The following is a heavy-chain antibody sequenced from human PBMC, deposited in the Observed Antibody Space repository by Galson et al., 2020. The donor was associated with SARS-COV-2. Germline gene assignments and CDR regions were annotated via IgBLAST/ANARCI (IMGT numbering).Heavy chain of an antibody. J-gene: IGHJ4*02. D-gene: IGHD5-12*01. Sequence: QGLEWMGWINPNTGGTNYAQKFQGWVTMTRDTSISTAYMALSRLKSDDTAVYYCARETEMATFNYFDYWGQGTLVTVSS. CDR3: ARETEMATFNYFDY. V-gene: IGHV1-2*04. CDR2: INPNTGGT.